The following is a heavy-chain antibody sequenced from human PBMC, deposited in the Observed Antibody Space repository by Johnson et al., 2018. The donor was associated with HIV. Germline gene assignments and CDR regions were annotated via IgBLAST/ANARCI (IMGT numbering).Heavy chain of an antibody. Sequence: QVQLVESGGGVVQPGRSLRLSCAASGFTFSSYGMQWVRQAPGKGLEWVAVIWYDGSNKYYADSVKGRFTISRDNSKNTLYLQMNSLRIEDTAVYYCARGPSAYCGGDCPGGAFDIWGQGTMVTVSS. CDR2: IWYDGSNK. CDR3: ARGPSAYCGGDCPGGAFDI. CDR1: GFTFSSYG. V-gene: IGHV3-30*19. D-gene: IGHD2-21*02. J-gene: IGHJ3*02.